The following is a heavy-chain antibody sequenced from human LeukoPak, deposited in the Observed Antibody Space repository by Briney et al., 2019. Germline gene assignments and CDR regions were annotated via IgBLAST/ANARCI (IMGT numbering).Heavy chain of an antibody. D-gene: IGHD2-15*01. Sequence: ASVKVSCKASGYTFTGYYMHWVRQAPGQGLEWMGWINPNSGGTNYAQKFQGRVTMTRDTSIGTAYMELSRLRSDDTAVYYCARGAPLSYCSGGSCYPNWFDPWGQGTLVTVSS. CDR1: GYTFTGYY. J-gene: IGHJ5*02. V-gene: IGHV1-2*02. CDR2: INPNSGGT. CDR3: ARGAPLSYCSGGSCYPNWFDP.